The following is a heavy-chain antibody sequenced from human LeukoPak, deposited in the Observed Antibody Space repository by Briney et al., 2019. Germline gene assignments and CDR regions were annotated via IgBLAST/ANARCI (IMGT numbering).Heavy chain of an antibody. CDR3: ARGGYYLNPFDY. Sequence: SETLSLTCTVSGGSISSSSYYWVWIRQPPGKGLEWIGSIYYSGSTYYNPSLRSRVTISVDTSKNQFSLKLSSVTAADTAVYYCARGGYYLNPFDYWGQGTLVTVSS. J-gene: IGHJ4*02. V-gene: IGHV4-39*07. D-gene: IGHD3-22*01. CDR2: IYYSGST. CDR1: GGSISSSSYY.